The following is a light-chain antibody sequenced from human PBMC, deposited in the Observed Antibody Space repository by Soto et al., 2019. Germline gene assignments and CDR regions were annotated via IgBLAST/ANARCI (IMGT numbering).Light chain of an antibody. Sequence: EIVLTQSPGTLSLSPGERATLSCRASQTISSTFLAWYRQRPGQAARLLIYGASSRATGIPDRFSGSGSGTDFTLTISRLEPEDFAVYYCQQFGLSPTFGGGTKVEIK. CDR2: GAS. V-gene: IGKV3-20*01. CDR1: QTISSTF. J-gene: IGKJ4*01. CDR3: QQFGLSPT.